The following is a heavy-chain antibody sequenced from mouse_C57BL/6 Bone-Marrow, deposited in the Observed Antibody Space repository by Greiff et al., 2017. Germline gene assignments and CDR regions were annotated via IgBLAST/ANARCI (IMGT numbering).Heavy chain of an antibody. CDR2: IYPRSGNT. D-gene: IGHD3-2*02. Sequence: QVHVKQSGAELARPGASVKLSCKASGYTFTSYGISWVKQRTGQGLEWIGVIYPRSGNTYYNEKFKGKATLTADKSSSTAYMELRSLTSADAAVYFCTKAAQVPLDYWGQGTTLTVSS. V-gene: IGHV1-81*01. J-gene: IGHJ2*01. CDR3: TKAAQVPLDY. CDR1: GYTFTSYG.